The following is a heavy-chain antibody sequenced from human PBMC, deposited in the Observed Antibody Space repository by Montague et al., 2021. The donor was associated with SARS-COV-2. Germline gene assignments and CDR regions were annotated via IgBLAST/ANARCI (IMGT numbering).Heavy chain of an antibody. J-gene: IGHJ4*02. CDR1: GFDFSSYP. CDR3: VGALDIVVVAATMGFEH. Sequence: SLRLSCAASGFDFSSYPMHWVRQAPGKGLEWVAVISYDGSNQYYADSVKGRFTISRDNSKNTVFLQMNSLGADDTAVYYCVGALDIVVVAATMGFEHWGQGTLVTVSA. D-gene: IGHD2-2*03. V-gene: IGHV3-30-3*01. CDR2: ISYDGSNQ.